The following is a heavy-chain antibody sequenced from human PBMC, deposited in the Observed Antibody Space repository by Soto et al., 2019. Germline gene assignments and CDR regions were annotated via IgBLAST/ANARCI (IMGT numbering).Heavy chain of an antibody. CDR1: GFTFSSYA. V-gene: IGHV3-30-3*01. CDR3: ARDTGIAVAGYQFWDPFDY. CDR2: ISYDGSNK. J-gene: IGHJ4*02. D-gene: IGHD6-19*01. Sequence: GGSLRLSCAASGFTFSSYAMHWVRQAPGKGLEWVAVISYDGSNKYYADSVKGRFTISRDNSKNTLYLQMNSLRAEDTAVYYCARDTGIAVAGYQFWDPFDYWGQGTLVTVSS.